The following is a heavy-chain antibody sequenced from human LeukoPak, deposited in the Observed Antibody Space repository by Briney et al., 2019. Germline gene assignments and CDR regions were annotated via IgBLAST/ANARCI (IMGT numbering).Heavy chain of an antibody. CDR1: GFTFSSYW. V-gene: IGHV3-7*01. CDR3: ARDFWYSSSLIY. CDR2: IKQDGSEK. J-gene: IGHJ4*02. D-gene: IGHD6-6*01. Sequence: GGSLRLSCAAPGFTFSSYWMSWVRQAPGKGLEWVANIKQDGSEKYYVDSVKGRFTISRDNAKNSLYLQMNSLRAEDTAVYYCARDFWYSSSLIYWGQGTLVTVSS.